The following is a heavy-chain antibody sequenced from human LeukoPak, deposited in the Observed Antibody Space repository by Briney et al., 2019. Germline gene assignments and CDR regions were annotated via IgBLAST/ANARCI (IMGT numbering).Heavy chain of an antibody. D-gene: IGHD5-24*01. J-gene: IGHJ4*02. Sequence: ASVKVFCKASGYTFTDFGISWVRQAPGQGLEWMGWISAYNGKIKYAQNLQGRVTMTTDISTSTAYMELRSLRSDDTAVYYCARDLGEIEMAAIFFDYWGQGTLGTVSP. V-gene: IGHV1-18*01. CDR3: ARDLGEIEMAAIFFDY. CDR1: GYTFTDFG. CDR2: ISAYNGKI.